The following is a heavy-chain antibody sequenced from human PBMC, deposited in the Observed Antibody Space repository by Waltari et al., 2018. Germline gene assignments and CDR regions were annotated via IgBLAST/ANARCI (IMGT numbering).Heavy chain of an antibody. Sequence: EVQLVESGGGLVQPGRSLRLSCAASGFTFDDYAMHWVRQAPGKGLEWVSGISWNSGSIGYADSVKGRFTISRDNAKNSLYLQMNSLRAEDTALYYCAKASYSSSSAPFDYWGQGTLVTVSS. CDR1: GFTFDDYA. D-gene: IGHD6-6*01. V-gene: IGHV3-9*01. J-gene: IGHJ4*02. CDR3: AKASYSSSSAPFDY. CDR2: ISWNSGSI.